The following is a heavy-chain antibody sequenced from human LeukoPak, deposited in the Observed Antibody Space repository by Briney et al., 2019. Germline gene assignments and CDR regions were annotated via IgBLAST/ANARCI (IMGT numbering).Heavy chain of an antibody. D-gene: IGHD3-10*01. Sequence: GASVKVSCKASGYTFTSYGISWVRQAPGQGLEWMGWISAYNGNTNYAQKLQGRVTMTTDTSTSTAYMELRSLRSDDTAVYYCARVYLHRVRGVRNYYFDYWGKGTLVTVSS. CDR1: GYTFTSYG. J-gene: IGHJ4*02. V-gene: IGHV1-18*04. CDR3: ARVYLHRVRGVRNYYFDY. CDR2: ISAYNGNT.